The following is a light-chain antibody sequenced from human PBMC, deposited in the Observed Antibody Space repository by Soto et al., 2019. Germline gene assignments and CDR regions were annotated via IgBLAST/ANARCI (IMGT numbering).Light chain of an antibody. J-gene: IGLJ1*01. CDR3: ISFTTSVTYV. CDR1: SSDVGAYNY. CDR2: GVS. V-gene: IGLV2-14*03. Sequence: QSVLTQPASVSGSPGQSITVSCTRTSSDVGAYNYVSWYQQHPGKAPKLIISGVSNRPSGVSNRFSASKSGNTASLTISGLQAEDEADYYCISFTTSVTYVFGTGTKVTVL.